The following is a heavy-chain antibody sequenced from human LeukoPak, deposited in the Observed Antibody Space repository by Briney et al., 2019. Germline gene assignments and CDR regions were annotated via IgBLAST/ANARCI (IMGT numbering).Heavy chain of an antibody. J-gene: IGHJ4*02. CDR3: AKGYSYGYLDY. V-gene: IGHV3-23*01. CDR1: GFTFSSYA. CDR2: ISGAGINT. D-gene: IGHD5-18*01. Sequence: GGSLRLSCAASGFTFSSYAMSWVRQAPGKGLEWVSGISGAGINTYYADSVKGRFTISRDNSKNTLYLQMNSLRAEDTAVYYCAKGYSYGYLDYWGQGTLVTVS.